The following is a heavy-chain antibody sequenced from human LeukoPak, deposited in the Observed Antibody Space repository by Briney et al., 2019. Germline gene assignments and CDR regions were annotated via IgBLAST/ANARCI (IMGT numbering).Heavy chain of an antibody. V-gene: IGHV3-23*01. Sequence: GGSLRLSCAASGFTFSSYAMHWVRQAPGKGLEWVSAISGSGGSTYYADSVKGRFTISRDNSKNTLYLQMNSLRAEDTAVYYCAKASPRYSSAREEYWGQGTLVTVSS. CDR1: GFTFSSYA. J-gene: IGHJ4*02. D-gene: IGHD6-19*01. CDR2: ISGSGGST. CDR3: AKASPRYSSAREEY.